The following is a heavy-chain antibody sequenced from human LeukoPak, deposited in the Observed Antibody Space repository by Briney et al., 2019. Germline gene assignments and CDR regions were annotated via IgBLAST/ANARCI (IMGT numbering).Heavy chain of an antibody. Sequence: ASVKVSCKASGYTFTSYYMHWVRQAPGQGLEWMGIINPSGGSTSYAQKFQGRVTMTRDTSTSTVYMELSSLRSEDTAVYYCARFGTVTTTRHDWFDPWGQGTLVTVSS. CDR2: INPSGGST. D-gene: IGHD4-17*01. V-gene: IGHV1-46*01. CDR1: GYTFTSYY. CDR3: ARFGTVTTTRHDWFDP. J-gene: IGHJ5*02.